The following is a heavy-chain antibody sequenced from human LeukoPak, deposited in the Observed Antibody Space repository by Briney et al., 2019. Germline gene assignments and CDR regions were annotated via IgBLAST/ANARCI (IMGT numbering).Heavy chain of an antibody. J-gene: IGHJ6*02. Sequence: GGSLRLSCAASGITIGPYAMYWVRQGPGRGPEWVSVIKADGSGTFYADSVRGRFTTSRDNSKNSLYLQMNSLTSEDTALYYCATWAFYHNLDVWGQGTTVIVSS. V-gene: IGHV3-43*02. CDR1: GITIGPYA. CDR2: IKADGSGT. CDR3: ATWAFYHNLDV. D-gene: IGHD2/OR15-2a*01.